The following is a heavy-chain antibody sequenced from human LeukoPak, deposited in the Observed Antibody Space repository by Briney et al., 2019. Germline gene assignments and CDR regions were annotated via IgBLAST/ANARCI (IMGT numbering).Heavy chain of an antibody. V-gene: IGHV1/OR15-2*02. D-gene: IGHD6-6*01. Sequence: ASVKVSCKASGYTFTGYYMHWVRQAPGHGLEWMGWINTYNGDTNYAQKLQGRVSMTKDTSTSTAYMDVRNLRSDDTAVYYCATAARRGEIEYWGQGTLVTVSS. CDR1: GYTFTGYY. CDR3: ATAARRGEIEY. J-gene: IGHJ4*02. CDR2: INTYNGDT.